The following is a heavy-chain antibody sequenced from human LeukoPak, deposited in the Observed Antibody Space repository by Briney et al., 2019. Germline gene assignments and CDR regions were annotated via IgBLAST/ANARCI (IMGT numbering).Heavy chain of an antibody. D-gene: IGHD2-8*01. J-gene: IGHJ4*02. V-gene: IGHV3-48*01. Sequence: QTGGSLRLSCAASGFTFSRYNMNWVRQAPGKGLQWVSYISSSGSTINYADSVKGRFTISRDNDKNSLYLQMNSLTAEDTAVYYCARDLGNGDYFDYWGQGTLVTVSS. CDR3: ARDLGNGDYFDY. CDR1: GFTFSRYN. CDR2: ISSSGSTI.